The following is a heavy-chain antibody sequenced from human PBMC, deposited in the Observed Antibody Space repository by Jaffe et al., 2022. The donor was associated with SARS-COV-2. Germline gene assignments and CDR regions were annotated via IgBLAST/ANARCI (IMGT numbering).Heavy chain of an antibody. CDR1: GFTFSSYS. Sequence: EVQLVESGGGLVKPGGSLRLSCAASGFTFSSYSMNWVRQAPGKGLEWVSSISSSSSYIYYADSVKGRFTISRDNAKNSLYLQMNSLRAEDTAVYYCARDFLGSAGGFEFDPWGQGTLVTVSS. CDR2: ISSSSSYI. J-gene: IGHJ5*02. V-gene: IGHV3-21*01. CDR3: ARDFLGSAGGFEFDP. D-gene: IGHD2-15*01.